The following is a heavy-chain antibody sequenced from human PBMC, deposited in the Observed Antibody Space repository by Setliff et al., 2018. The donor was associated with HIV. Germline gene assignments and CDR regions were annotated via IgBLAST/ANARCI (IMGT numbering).Heavy chain of an antibody. CDR2: ISSSGSYI. D-gene: IGHD2-2*01. CDR1: GFTFSDYY. V-gene: IGHV3-11*04. Sequence: GGSLRLSCAASGFTFSDYYMSWIRQAPGKGLEWVSYISSSGSYIYYAESVKGRFTISRDNSLYLQMDSLRAEDTAVYYCARSRSTRDAFDIWGQGTMVTVSS. J-gene: IGHJ3*02. CDR3: ARSRSTRDAFDI.